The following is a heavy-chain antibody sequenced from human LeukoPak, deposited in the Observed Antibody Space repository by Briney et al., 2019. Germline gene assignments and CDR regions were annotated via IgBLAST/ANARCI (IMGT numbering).Heavy chain of an antibody. CDR2: IRSKAYGGTT. V-gene: IGHV3-49*04. J-gene: IGHJ4*02. Sequence: PGGSPRLSCAASGFTVSSNYMSWVRQAPGKGLEWVGFIRSKAYGGTTEYAASVKGRFTISRDDSKSIAYLQMNSLKTEDTAVYYCTGYCGGDCYPDYWGQGTLVTVSS. CDR3: TGYCGGDCYPDY. D-gene: IGHD2-21*02. CDR1: GFTVSSNY.